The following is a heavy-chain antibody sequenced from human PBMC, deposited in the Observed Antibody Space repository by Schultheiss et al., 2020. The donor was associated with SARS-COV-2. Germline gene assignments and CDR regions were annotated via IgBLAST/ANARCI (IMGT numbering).Heavy chain of an antibody. CDR3: ARTVPADPYGDHHDY. CDR2: ISANKGET. J-gene: IGHJ4*02. V-gene: IGHV1-18*04. Sequence: ASVKVSCKASGYTFTGYYMHWVRQAPGQGLEWMGWISANKGETNFAQKFVGRVTMTTDTSTSTAFLEVRSLTSDDTAVYYCARTVPADPYGDHHDYWGQGTLVTVSS. CDR1: GYTFTGYY. D-gene: IGHD2-2*01.